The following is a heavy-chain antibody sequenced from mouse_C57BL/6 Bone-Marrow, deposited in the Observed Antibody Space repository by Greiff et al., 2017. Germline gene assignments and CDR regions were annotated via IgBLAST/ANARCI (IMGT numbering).Heavy chain of an antibody. D-gene: IGHD2-4*01. Sequence: QVHVKQSGAELVKPGASVKISCKASGYAFSSYWMNWVKQRPGKGLEWIGQIYPGDGDTNYNGKFKGKATLTADKSSSTAYMQLSSLTSEDSAVYFCARSGDYDKMAWSAYWGQGTLVTVSA. J-gene: IGHJ3*01. CDR2: IYPGDGDT. CDR3: ARSGDYDKMAWSAY. CDR1: GYAFSSYW. V-gene: IGHV1-80*01.